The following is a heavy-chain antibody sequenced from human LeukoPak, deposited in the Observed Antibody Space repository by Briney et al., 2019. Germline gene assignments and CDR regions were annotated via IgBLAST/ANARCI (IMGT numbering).Heavy chain of an antibody. Sequence: PSETLSLTCTVSGFSISSGYYWGWIRQPPGKGLEWVATMNHEGSETYYMHSVKGRFTISRDNAENSLYLLMNGLRPEDMAVYYCVRGGRATFDAWGQGTLVTVSS. J-gene: IGHJ4*02. CDR1: GFSISSGYY. D-gene: IGHD5-12*01. CDR3: VRGGRATFDA. V-gene: IGHV3-7*01. CDR2: MNHEGSET.